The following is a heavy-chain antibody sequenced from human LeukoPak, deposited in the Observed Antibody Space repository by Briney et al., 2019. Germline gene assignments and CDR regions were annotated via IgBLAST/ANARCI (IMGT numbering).Heavy chain of an antibody. D-gene: IGHD2-2*02. CDR3: ARDCSSTSCYMILFDY. CDR2: IKQDGSEK. V-gene: IGHV3-7*01. J-gene: IGHJ4*02. Sequence: GGSLRLSCAASGFTFSSYWMSWVRQAPGKGLEWVANIKQDGSEKYYVDSVKGRFPISRDNAKNSLYLQMNSLRAEDTAVYYCARDCSSTSCYMILFDYWGQGTLVTVSS. CDR1: GFTFSSYW.